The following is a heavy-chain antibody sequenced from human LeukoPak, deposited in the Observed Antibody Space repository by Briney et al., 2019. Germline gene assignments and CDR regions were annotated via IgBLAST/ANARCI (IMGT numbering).Heavy chain of an antibody. Sequence: GGSLRLSCAAYGFTFSMYWMRWVRPAPGKGLVWVSRIKSDGSTNYADSVKGRFTISRDNAKNTVSLQMNSLRPEDTGVYYCTRAPSEIGGYYPEYFRHWGQGTLVTGSS. V-gene: IGHV3-74*01. D-gene: IGHD3-22*01. CDR1: GFTFSMYW. CDR3: TRAPSEIGGYYPEYFRH. J-gene: IGHJ1*01. CDR2: IKSDGST.